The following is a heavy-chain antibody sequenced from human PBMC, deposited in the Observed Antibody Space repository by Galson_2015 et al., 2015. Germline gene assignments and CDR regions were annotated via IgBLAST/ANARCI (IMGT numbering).Heavy chain of an antibody. Sequence: SLRLSCAASGFTFSSYAMSWVRQAPGKGLEWVSAISGSGGSTYYADSVKGRFTISRDNSKNTLYLQMNSLRAEDTAVYCCAKGLEQQLVLGLDYWGQGTLVTVSS. CDR2: ISGSGGST. D-gene: IGHD6-13*01. V-gene: IGHV3-23*01. J-gene: IGHJ4*02. CDR3: AKGLEQQLVLGLDY. CDR1: GFTFSSYA.